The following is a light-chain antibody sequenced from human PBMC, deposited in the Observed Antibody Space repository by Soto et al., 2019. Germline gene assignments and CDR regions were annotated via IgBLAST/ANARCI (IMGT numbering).Light chain of an antibody. CDR3: QQSYSTPIT. CDR1: QSISSY. J-gene: IGKJ5*01. Sequence: DIQMTQSPPSLSASVGDRVTITCRASQSISSYLNWYQQKPGKAPNLLIYAAYTLQSGVPSRFSGSGSGTDFTLTIDNLQPEDFATYYCQQSYSTPITFGQGTRLEI. CDR2: AAY. V-gene: IGKV1-39*01.